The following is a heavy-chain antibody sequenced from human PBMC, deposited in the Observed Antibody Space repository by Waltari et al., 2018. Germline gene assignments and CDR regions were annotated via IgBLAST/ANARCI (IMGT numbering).Heavy chain of an antibody. CDR3: ARDASSRKGYFDY. CDR2: ISSSSSYI. Sequence: EVQLVESGGGLVKPGGSLRLSCAASGFTFSSYSMNWVRQAPGKGLEWVSSISSSSSYIYYADSVKGRFTISRDNAKNSLYLQMNSLRAEDTALYYCARDASSRKGYFDYWGQGTLVTVSS. V-gene: IGHV3-21*04. CDR1: GFTFSSYS. J-gene: IGHJ4*02.